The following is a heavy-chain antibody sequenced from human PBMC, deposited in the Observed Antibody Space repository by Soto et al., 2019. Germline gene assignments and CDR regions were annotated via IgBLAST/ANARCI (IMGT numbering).Heavy chain of an antibody. CDR2: IYYSGGT. CDR1: GGSFSGYC. D-gene: IGHD4-17*01. CDR3: ARELSTVTNYGMDV. Sequence: SETLSLTCAVYGGSFSGYCWSWIRQTPGKELEWIGYIYYSGGTNYNPSLKSRVTISVDTSKNQFSLKLSSVTAADTAVYYCARELSTVTNYGMDVWGQGTTVTVSS. V-gene: IGHV4-59*01. J-gene: IGHJ6*02.